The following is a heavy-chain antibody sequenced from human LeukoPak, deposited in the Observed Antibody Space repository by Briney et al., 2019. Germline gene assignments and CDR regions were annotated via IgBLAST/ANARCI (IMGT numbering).Heavy chain of an antibody. CDR1: GFTFSSYS. D-gene: IGHD2-2*01. CDR3: AREGLYCSSTSCDGGLDY. CDR2: ISSSSSTI. Sequence: GGSLRLSCAASGFTFSSYSMNWVRQAPGKGLEWVSYISSSSSTIYYADPVKGRFTISRDNAKNSLYLQMNSLRAEDTAVYYCAREGLYCSSTSCDGGLDYWGQGTLVTVSS. V-gene: IGHV3-48*01. J-gene: IGHJ4*02.